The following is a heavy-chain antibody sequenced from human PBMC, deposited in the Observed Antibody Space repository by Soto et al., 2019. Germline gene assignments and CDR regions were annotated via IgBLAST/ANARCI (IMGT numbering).Heavy chain of an antibody. CDR1: GASISSAY. J-gene: IGHJ4*02. CDR2: VYHTGAT. V-gene: IGHV4-59*01. Sequence: SETLSLTCHVSGASISSAYWSWMRQSPERGLEWIAYVYHTGATNYNPSLKSRVTISLDTSKGQFSLNLTSLTTADTSVYFCARGGNRYSNVASGVGGFDYWGQGSLVTVSS. CDR3: ARGGNRYSNVASGVGGFDY. D-gene: IGHD5-12*01.